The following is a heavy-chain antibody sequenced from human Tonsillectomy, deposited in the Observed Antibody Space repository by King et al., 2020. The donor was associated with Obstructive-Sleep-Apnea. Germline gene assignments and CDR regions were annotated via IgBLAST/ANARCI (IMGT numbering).Heavy chain of an antibody. J-gene: IGHJ4*02. D-gene: IGHD3-16*01. V-gene: IGHV4-59*01. Sequence: QLQESGPGLVKPSETLSLTCTVSGGSISSYYWSWIRQPPGQGLEWIGYIYYSGSTHYNPSLKSRVTISVDTSKNQFSLTLSSVTASDKAVYYCARAYTYQTVDYWGQGTPVT. CDR1: GGSISSYY. CDR3: ARAYTYQTVDY. CDR2: IYYSGST.